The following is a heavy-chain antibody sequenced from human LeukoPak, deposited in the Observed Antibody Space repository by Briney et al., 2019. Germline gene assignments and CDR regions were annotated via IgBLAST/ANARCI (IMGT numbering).Heavy chain of an antibody. Sequence: PSETLSLTCTVSGGSISSYYLSWIRQPPGKGLEWIGYIYYSGSTNYNPSLKSRVTISVDPSKNQFSMKLSSVTAAATAVYYCARYRGYGFDYWGQGTLVTVSS. V-gene: IGHV4-59*08. CDR3: ARYRGYGFDY. D-gene: IGHD3-10*01. CDR1: GGSISSYY. CDR2: IYYSGST. J-gene: IGHJ4*02.